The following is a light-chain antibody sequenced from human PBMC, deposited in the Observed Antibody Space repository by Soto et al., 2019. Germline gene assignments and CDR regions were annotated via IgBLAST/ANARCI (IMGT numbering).Light chain of an antibody. J-gene: IGKJ4*01. V-gene: IGKV1-5*01. Sequence: DIQMTQSPSTLSASVGDRVTITCRASQSINSWLGWYQQKPGKAPQILIYDASTLKSGVPSRFSGSISGTDFTLTISSLQAEHFATSYCRQPRSYPSPFGGGTKVDIK. CDR3: RQPRSYPSP. CDR1: QSINSW. CDR2: DAS.